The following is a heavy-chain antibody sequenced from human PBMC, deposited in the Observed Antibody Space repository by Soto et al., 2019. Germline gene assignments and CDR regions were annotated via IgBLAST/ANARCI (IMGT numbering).Heavy chain of an antibody. D-gene: IGHD5-12*01. J-gene: IGHJ4*02. CDR2: INHSGST. V-gene: IGHV4-39*07. CDR1: GGSISSSSYY. Sequence: PSETLSLTCIVSGGSISSSSYYWGWIRQPPGKGLEWIGEINHSGSTNYNPSLKSRVTISVDTSKNQFSLKLSSVTAADTAVYYCASDSLSLGSGYDRGYFDYWGQGTLVTVSS. CDR3: ASDSLSLGSGYDRGYFDY.